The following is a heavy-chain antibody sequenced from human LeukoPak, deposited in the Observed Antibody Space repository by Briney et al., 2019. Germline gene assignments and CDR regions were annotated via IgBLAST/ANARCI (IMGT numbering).Heavy chain of an antibody. Sequence: PSETLSLTCTVSGGSISSYYWSWIRQPAGKGLEWIGRIYTSGSTNYNPSLKSRVTMSVDTSKNQFSLKLSSVTAADTAVYYCAGLYDYVWGSYLYGMDVWGQGTTVTVSS. CDR3: AGLYDYVWGSYLYGMDV. CDR2: IYTSGST. J-gene: IGHJ6*02. D-gene: IGHD3-16*02. CDR1: GGSISSYY. V-gene: IGHV4-4*07.